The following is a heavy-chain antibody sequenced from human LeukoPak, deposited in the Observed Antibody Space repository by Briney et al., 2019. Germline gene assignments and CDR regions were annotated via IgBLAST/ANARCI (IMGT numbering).Heavy chain of an antibody. Sequence: RASVKVSCKASGGTFSSYAISWVRQAPGQGLEWMGGIIPIFGTANYAQKFQGRVTITADESTSTAYMELSRLRSDDTAVYYCARVNPQESGCLGNPWGQGTLVTVSS. CDR1: GGTFSSYA. CDR3: ARVNPQESGCLGNP. D-gene: IGHD6-19*01. V-gene: IGHV1-69*13. CDR2: IIPIFGTA. J-gene: IGHJ5*02.